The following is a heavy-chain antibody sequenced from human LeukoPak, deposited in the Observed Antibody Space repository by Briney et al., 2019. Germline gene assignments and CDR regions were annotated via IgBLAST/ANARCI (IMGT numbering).Heavy chain of an antibody. J-gene: IGHJ4*02. CDR1: GFTFSSYA. Sequence: GGSLRLSCAASGFTFSSYAMSWVRQAPGKGLEWVSAISGSGGSTYYADSVKSRFTISRDNSKNTLYLQMNSLRAEDTAVYYCAKARVVPAAMGAIDYWGQGTLVTVSS. V-gene: IGHV3-23*01. CDR3: AKARVVPAAMGAIDY. D-gene: IGHD2-2*01. CDR2: ISGSGGST.